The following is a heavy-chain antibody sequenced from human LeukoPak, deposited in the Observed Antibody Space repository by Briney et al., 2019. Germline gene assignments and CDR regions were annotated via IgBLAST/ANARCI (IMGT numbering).Heavy chain of an antibody. Sequence: GGSLRLSRAASGFTFSSYSMNWVRQAPGKGLEWVSSISSSSSYIYYADSVKGRFTISRDNAKNSLYLQMNSLRAEDTAVYYCARDTRYSSNLEPGRWGQGTLVTVSS. CDR1: GFTFSSYS. J-gene: IGHJ4*02. D-gene: IGHD6-13*01. V-gene: IGHV3-21*01. CDR3: ARDTRYSSNLEPGR. CDR2: ISSSSSYI.